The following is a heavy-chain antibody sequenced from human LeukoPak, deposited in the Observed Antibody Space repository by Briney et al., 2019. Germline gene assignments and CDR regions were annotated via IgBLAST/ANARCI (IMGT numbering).Heavy chain of an antibody. CDR1: GFTFSSYD. CDR3: ARVQGLDFRWYFDL. Sequence: GGSLRLSCAASGFTFSSYDMHWVCQATGKGLEWVSAIGTAGDTYYPGSVKGRFTISRENAKNSLYLQMNSLRAGDTAVYYCARVQGLDFRWYFDLRGRGTLVTVSS. CDR2: IGTAGDT. V-gene: IGHV3-13*01. J-gene: IGHJ2*01.